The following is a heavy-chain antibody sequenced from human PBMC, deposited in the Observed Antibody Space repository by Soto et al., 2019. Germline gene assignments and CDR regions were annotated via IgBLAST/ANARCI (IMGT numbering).Heavy chain of an antibody. CDR1: GYTFTSYG. CDR2: ISAYNGNT. V-gene: IGHV1-18*01. Sequence: GASVKVSCKASGYTFTSYGISWVRQSPGQGLEWMGWISAYNGNTNYAQKLQGRVTMTTDTSTSTAYMELRSLRSDDTAVYYCAKDVSVVVVVAGYAFDIWGQGTMVTVSS. D-gene: IGHD2-15*01. CDR3: AKDVSVVVVVAGYAFDI. J-gene: IGHJ3*02.